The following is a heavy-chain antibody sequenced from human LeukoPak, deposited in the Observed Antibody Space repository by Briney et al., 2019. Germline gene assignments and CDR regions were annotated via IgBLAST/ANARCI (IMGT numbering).Heavy chain of an antibody. J-gene: IGHJ4*02. CDR3: AKENTKKSFRPGEATLTKGYFDY. CDR2: IITSSSYI. V-gene: IGHV3-21*04. CDR1: GFTFSSYS. Sequence: GGSLRLSCAASGFTFSSYSMNSVRQAPGKGLEWVSYIITSSSYIYYADSVKGRFTISRDNAKNSLYLQMNNLRAENTAVYYCAKENTKKSFRPGEATLTKGYFDYWGQGTLVTVSS. D-gene: IGHD4-17*01.